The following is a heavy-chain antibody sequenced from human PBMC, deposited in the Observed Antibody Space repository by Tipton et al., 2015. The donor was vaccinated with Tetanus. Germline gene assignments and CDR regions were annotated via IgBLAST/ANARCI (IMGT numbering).Heavy chain of an antibody. CDR1: GYSISRSHW. Sequence: TLPLTCAVSGYSISRSHWWAWIRQPPGKGLEWIGHIHNSGSTYYNPSLKSRVTVSVDTSKNHFSLTVNSVTDVDPAVYYCARVGIRWYFDIWGSGTLVTVSS. CDR2: IHNSGST. J-gene: IGHJ2*01. CDR3: ARVGIRWYFDI. V-gene: IGHV4-28*01. D-gene: IGHD2-21*01.